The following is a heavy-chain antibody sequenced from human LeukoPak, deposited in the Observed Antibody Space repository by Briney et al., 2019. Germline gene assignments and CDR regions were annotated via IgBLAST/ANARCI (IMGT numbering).Heavy chain of an antibody. D-gene: IGHD1-26*01. V-gene: IGHV4-4*02. Sequence: PSGTLSLTCAVSGGSISSSNWWNWVRQPPGKGLEWIGEIYQSGSTNYNPSLKSRVTISLDKSKNQFSLNLSSVTAADTAVYYCARVWYSGSYYYHYYMDVWGKGTTVTISS. CDR1: GGSISSSNW. J-gene: IGHJ6*03. CDR2: IYQSGST. CDR3: ARVWYSGSYYYHYYMDV.